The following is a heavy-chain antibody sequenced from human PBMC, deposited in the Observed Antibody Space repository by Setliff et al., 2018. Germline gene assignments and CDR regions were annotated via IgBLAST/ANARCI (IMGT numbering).Heavy chain of an antibody. V-gene: IGHV1-18*01. CDR2: ISAYNGYI. J-gene: IGHJ3*02. Sequence: ASVKVSCKASGYTFSNYGISWVRQAPGQGLEWMGWISAYNGYIIYAQTLQGRVTMTTDTSTSTAYMEVRSLRSDDTAVYYCARAPGTVVVPASRSAFDIWGQGTMVTVSS. D-gene: IGHD2-2*01. CDR1: GYTFSNYG. CDR3: ARAPGTVVVPASRSAFDI.